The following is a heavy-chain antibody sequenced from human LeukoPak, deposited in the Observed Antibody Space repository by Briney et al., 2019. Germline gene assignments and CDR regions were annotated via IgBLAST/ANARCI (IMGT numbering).Heavy chain of an antibody. CDR3: ARDNDWGPDY. D-gene: IGHD7-27*01. J-gene: IGHJ4*02. CDR2: IMPKSGAT. V-gene: IGHV1-2*02. CDR1: GYTFTDSC. Sequence: GASVKVSCQASGYTFTDSCMHWLRQAPGQGLERMGWIMPKSGATNYAQKFQGRVTTTSDTSISTAYMELSSLTSDDTAIYFCARDNDWGPDYWGQGTLVTVSS.